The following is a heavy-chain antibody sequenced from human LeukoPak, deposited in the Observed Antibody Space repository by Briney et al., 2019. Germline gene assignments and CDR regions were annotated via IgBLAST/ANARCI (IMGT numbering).Heavy chain of an antibody. D-gene: IGHD6-13*01. CDR1: GGTFSSYA. CDR2: IIPIFGTA. V-gene: IGHV1-69*13. Sequence: ASVKVSCKASGGTFSSYAISWVRQAPGQGHEWMGGIIPIFGTANYAQKFQGRVTITADESTSTAYMELSSLRSEDTAVYYCARDVGIAAAGTRGYFDYWGQGTLVTVSS. CDR3: ARDVGIAAAGTRGYFDY. J-gene: IGHJ4*02.